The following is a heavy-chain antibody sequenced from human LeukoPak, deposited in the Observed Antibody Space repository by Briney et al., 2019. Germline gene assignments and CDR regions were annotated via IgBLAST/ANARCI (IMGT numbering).Heavy chain of an antibody. V-gene: IGHV3-74*01. CDR2: LSPDGSSS. CDR1: GFTFSTYW. J-gene: IGHJ4*02. Sequence: GGSLRLSCAASGFTFSTYWMHWVRQAPGRGLVWVSRLSPDGSSSIYADPVKGRFTVSRDNAKNTLYLQMNSLRAEDTAVYYCTRSPSLGGNYWGFGYWGQGTLVTVSS. CDR3: TRSPSLGGNYWGFGY. D-gene: IGHD1-26*01.